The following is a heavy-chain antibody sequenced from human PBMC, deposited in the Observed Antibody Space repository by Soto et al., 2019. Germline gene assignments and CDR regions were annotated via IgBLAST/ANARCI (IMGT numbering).Heavy chain of an antibody. V-gene: IGHV4-30-4*01. Sequence: PSETMYLTCTVSGGSISSADYYWSWIRQPPGKGLEWIGYIYYSGSTYYNPSLKSRVTISVDTSKNQFSLKLSSVTAADTAVYYCARAGREYWFDPWGQGILVTVSS. J-gene: IGHJ5*02. CDR3: ARAGREYWFDP. CDR2: IYYSGST. CDR1: GGSISSADYY.